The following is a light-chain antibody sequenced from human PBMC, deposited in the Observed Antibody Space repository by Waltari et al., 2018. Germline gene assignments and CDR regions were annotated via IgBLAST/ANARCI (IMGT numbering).Light chain of an antibody. CDR3: QQFNSWPFT. J-gene: IGKJ4*02. Sequence: ERVMTQSPATLSMSPGERATLPCRASQSVSNTLAWYQQKPGQAPRLLIYAASTRATGVPARFSGSGSGTEFTLTISSLQSEDFAVYYCQQFNSWPFTFGGGTRVEIK. V-gene: IGKV3-15*01. CDR2: AAS. CDR1: QSVSNT.